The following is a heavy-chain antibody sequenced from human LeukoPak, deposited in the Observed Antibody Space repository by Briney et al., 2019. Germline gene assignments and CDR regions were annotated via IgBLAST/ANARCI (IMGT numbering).Heavy chain of an antibody. Sequence: GGSLRLSCAASGFTFSIFGMHWVRQAPGKGLEWVAAISYAGNYNYYADAVKGRYTISRDNSKNTLYLQMNSLRVEDTAVYYCPKCGGQGGSCCPYGMDVWGQGTTVIVSS. D-gene: IGHD2-15*01. J-gene: IGHJ6*02. CDR1: GFTFSIFG. CDR3: PKCGGQGGSCCPYGMDV. CDR2: ISYAGNYN. V-gene: IGHV3-30*18.